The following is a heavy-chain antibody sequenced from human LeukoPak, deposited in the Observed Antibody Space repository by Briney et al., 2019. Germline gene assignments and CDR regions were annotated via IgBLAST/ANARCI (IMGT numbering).Heavy chain of an antibody. CDR3: AKFTHYHGMDV. V-gene: IGHV4-59*01. Sequence: SETLSLTCTVSRDSISSYYRSWIRQPPGKGLAWIGYIYYSGNTNYNPSLKSRVTISVDTSKNQFSLKLSSVTAADTAVYYCAKFTHYHGMDVWGKGTTVTVSS. J-gene: IGHJ6*04. CDR1: RDSISSYY. CDR2: IYYSGNT.